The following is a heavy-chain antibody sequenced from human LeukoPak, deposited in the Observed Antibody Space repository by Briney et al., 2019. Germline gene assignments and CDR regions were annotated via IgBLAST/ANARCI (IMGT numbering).Heavy chain of an antibody. D-gene: IGHD3-10*01. J-gene: IGHJ4*02. CDR3: ARVRLYTSGNYYSDS. CDR1: GFTFSSYS. V-gene: IGHV3-21*01. Sequence: GGSLRLSCAASGFTFSSYSMNWVRQAPGKGLEWVSSISSSSSYIYYADSVKGRFTISRDNAKNSLYLQMNSLRAEDTAVYYCARVRLYTSGNYYSDSWGQGTLVTVSS. CDR2: ISSSSSYI.